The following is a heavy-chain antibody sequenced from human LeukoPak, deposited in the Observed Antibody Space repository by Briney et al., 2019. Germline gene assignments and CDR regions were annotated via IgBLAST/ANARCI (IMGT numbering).Heavy chain of an antibody. CDR1: GYIFANHG. Sequence: ASVKVSFKASGYIFANHGLTWVRHAPGQGLEWMGWINTDNGDTNYAQKVQDRVTLTTEASTKTAYMELRSLSSDDTAFYYCARASSSYGSGLSYIDYWGQGTLVTVSS. D-gene: IGHD3-10*01. J-gene: IGHJ4*02. CDR2: INTDNGDT. CDR3: ARASSSYGSGLSYIDY. V-gene: IGHV1-18*01.